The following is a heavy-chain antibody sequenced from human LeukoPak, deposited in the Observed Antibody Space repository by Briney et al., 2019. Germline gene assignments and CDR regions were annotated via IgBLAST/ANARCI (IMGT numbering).Heavy chain of an antibody. CDR2: TYYKSKWYN. CDR3: ARSQTGGTFDY. V-gene: IGHV6-1*01. CDR1: GDIVSSNSVI. D-gene: IGHD1-26*01. Sequence: SQTLSLTCDISGDIVSSNSVIWNWIRQSPSRGLEWLGRTYYKSKWYNDYATSVQSRITINSDTSRNQFSLQLNSVTPEDTAVYYCARSQTGGTFDYWGQGALVTVSS. J-gene: IGHJ4*02.